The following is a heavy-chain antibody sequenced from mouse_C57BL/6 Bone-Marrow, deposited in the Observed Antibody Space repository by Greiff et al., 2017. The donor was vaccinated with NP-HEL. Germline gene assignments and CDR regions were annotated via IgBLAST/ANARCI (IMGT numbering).Heavy chain of an antibody. J-gene: IGHJ4*01. V-gene: IGHV1-26*01. CDR2: INPNNGGT. CDR3: PYGSSFYYYAMDY. Sequence: EVQLQQSGPELVKPGSSVKISCKASGYTFPDYYMNWVKQSHGKSLEWIGDINPNNGGTSYNQKFKGKATLTVDKSSSTAYMELRSLTSEDSAVYYSPYGSSFYYYAMDYWGQGTSVTVSS. CDR1: GYTFPDYY. D-gene: IGHD1-1*01.